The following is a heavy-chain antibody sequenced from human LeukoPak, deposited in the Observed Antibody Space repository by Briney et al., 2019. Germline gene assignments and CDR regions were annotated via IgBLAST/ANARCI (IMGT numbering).Heavy chain of an antibody. CDR3: AREKGPKLLWFGEPSYWFDP. CDR1: GGSISSYY. CDR2: IYTSGST. J-gene: IGHJ5*02. D-gene: IGHD3-10*01. Sequence: SETLSLTCTVSGGSISSYYWSWIRQPAGKGLEWIGRIYTSGSTNYSPSLKSRVTMSVDTSKNQFSLKLSSVTAADTAVYYCAREKGPKLLWFGEPSYWFDPWGQGTLVTVSS. V-gene: IGHV4-4*07.